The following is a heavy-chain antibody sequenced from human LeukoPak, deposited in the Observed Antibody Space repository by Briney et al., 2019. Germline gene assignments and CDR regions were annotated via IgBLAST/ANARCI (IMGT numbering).Heavy chain of an antibody. V-gene: IGHV3-15*01. CDR3: ATAPGYWGLAPLDY. CDR1: GITFANAW. CDR2: IRSKIDGGTS. D-gene: IGHD7-27*01. Sequence: GGSLRLSCAVSGITFANAWMNWVRQAPGKGLEWVGRIRSKIDGGTSDLAASVRGRFTISRDDSENTLYLQMNSLDTEDTAVYYCATAPGYWGLAPLDYWGRGILVTVSS. J-gene: IGHJ4*02.